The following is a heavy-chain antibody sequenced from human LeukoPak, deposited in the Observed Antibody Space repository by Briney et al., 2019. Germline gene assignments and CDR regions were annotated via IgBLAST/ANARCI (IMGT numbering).Heavy chain of an antibody. CDR1: GYIFTGYY. CDR3: AAELYGGIFGHCCSFAY. J-gene: IGHJ4*02. D-gene: IGHD3/OR15-3a*01. CDR2: FDPEDGET. V-gene: IGHV1-24*01. Sequence: ASVKVSCKASGYIFTGYYMHWVRQAPGQGLGWMGGFDPEDGETIYAQKFQGRVTMTEDTSTDTASLEVSSLTSEDTAVYYCAAELYGGIFGHCCSFAYWGQGTLVTVSS.